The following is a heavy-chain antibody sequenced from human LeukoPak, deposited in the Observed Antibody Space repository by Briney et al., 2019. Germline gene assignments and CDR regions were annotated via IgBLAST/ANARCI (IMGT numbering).Heavy chain of an antibody. J-gene: IGHJ3*02. V-gene: IGHV3-30*18. CDR3: AKGRVTMVRGVIIIDAFDI. D-gene: IGHD3-10*01. CDR2: ISYDGSNK. Sequence: GRSLRLSCAASGFTFSSYGMHWVRQAPGKGLEWVAVISYDGSNKYYADSVKGRFTISRDNSKNTLYLQMNSLRAEDTAVYYCAKGRVTMVRGVIIIDAFDIWGQGTMVTVSS. CDR1: GFTFSSYG.